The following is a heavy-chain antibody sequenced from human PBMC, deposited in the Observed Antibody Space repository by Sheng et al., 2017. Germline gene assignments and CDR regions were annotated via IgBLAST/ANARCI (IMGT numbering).Heavy chain of an antibody. J-gene: IGHJ6*02. D-gene: IGHD2-15*01. CDR3: ARDTRYCSGGSCYSYYYGMDV. V-gene: IGHV4-61*01. CDR2: IYYSGST. CDR1: GGSVSSGSYY. Sequence: QVQLQESGPGLVKPSETLSLTCTVSGGSVSSGSYYWSWIRQPPGKGLEWIGYIYYSGSTNYNPSLKSRVTISVDTSKNQFSLKLSSVTAADTAVYYCARDTRYCSGGSCYSYYYGMDVWGQGTTVTVSS.